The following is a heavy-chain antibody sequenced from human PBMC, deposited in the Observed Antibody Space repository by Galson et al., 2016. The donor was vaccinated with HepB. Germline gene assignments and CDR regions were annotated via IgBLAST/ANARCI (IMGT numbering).Heavy chain of an antibody. D-gene: IGHD3-9*01. J-gene: IGHJ4*02. Sequence: SLKVSCKAPGGTSSSSAFNWVRQAPGQGLEWMGGIIPIFGTPDYAQKFQGRVTITADESTSTAYMELSSLRSEDTAVYYCARYCDSLTACRESRFDYWGQGTLVTVSS. CDR3: ARYCDSLTACRESRFDY. CDR2: IIPIFGTP. V-gene: IGHV1-69*13. CDR1: GGTSSSSA.